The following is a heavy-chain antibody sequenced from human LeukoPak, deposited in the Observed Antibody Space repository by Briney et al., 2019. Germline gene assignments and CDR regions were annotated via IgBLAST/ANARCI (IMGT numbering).Heavy chain of an antibody. CDR3: ARHDFGVYDFSAFDI. J-gene: IGHJ3*02. CDR1: GASISDSPYY. Sequence: PSETLSLTCDVSGASISDSPYYWGWIRQSPGKGLEWIGSVLYSGTTHYSPSLKNRVSVSVDTSKNQFSLDLRSVTAADTALYYCARHDFGVYDFSAFDIWGQGTLIRVSS. CDR2: VLYSGTT. V-gene: IGHV4-39*01. D-gene: IGHD5/OR15-5a*01.